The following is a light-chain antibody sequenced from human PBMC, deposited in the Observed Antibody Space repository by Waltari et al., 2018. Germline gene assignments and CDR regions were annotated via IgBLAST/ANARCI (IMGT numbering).Light chain of an antibody. J-gene: IGLJ3*02. CDR2: VNT. CDR1: SSNLGAGYD. Sequence: QSVLTQPPSVSGAPGQRVTISCTGSSSNLGAGYDVHWYQHLPGTAPKLLIYVNTNRPSGVPDRFSASKSGTSASLAITGVQAEDEAVYYCQSYDSSLTAWVFGGGTKLTVL. V-gene: IGLV1-40*01. CDR3: QSYDSSLTAWV.